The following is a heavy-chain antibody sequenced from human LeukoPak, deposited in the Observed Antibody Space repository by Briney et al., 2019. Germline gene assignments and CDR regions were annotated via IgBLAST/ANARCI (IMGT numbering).Heavy chain of an antibody. CDR1: GFTFSTIA. Sequence: GGSLKLSWEASGFTFSTIAMSWFRQAQGKGLEWVSVIYSGGNTYYADSVKGRFTISRDNSKNTLYLQMNSLRAEDTAVYYCARDSRDYYDSPIWGQGTMVTVSS. CDR2: IYSGGNT. V-gene: IGHV3-66*02. CDR3: ARDSRDYYDSPI. D-gene: IGHD3-22*01. J-gene: IGHJ3*02.